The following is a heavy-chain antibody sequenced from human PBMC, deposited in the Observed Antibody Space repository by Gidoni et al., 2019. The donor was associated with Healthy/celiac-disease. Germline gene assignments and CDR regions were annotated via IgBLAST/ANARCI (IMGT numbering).Heavy chain of an antibody. CDR3: ARATRGSSSWRGWYFDL. Sequence: QVQLVQSGAEVKKPGASVKVSCKASGYTFTGCYMHWVRQAPGQGLEWMGRINPNSGGTNYAQKFQGRVTMTRDTSISTAYMELSRLRSDDTAVYYCARATRGSSSWRGWYFDLWGRGTLVTVSS. V-gene: IGHV1-2*06. CDR2: INPNSGGT. J-gene: IGHJ2*01. CDR1: GYTFTGCY. D-gene: IGHD6-13*01.